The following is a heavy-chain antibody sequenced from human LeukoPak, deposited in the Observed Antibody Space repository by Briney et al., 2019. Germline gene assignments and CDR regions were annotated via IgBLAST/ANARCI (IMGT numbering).Heavy chain of an antibody. CDR2: ITSSGSTI. CDR1: RFTFSDYY. Sequence: GGSLRLSCAASRFTFSDYYMSWIRQAPGKGLEWVSYITSSGSTIYYADSVKGRFTISRDNAKNSLSLQVNSLRDEDTALYYCARDIPGAASAFDVWGQGTLVTVSS. D-gene: IGHD2-2*01. CDR3: ARDIPGAASAFDV. V-gene: IGHV3-11*04. J-gene: IGHJ3*01.